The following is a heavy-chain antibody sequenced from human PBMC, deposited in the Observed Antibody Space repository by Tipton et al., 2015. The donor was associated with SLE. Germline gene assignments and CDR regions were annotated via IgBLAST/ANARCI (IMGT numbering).Heavy chain of an antibody. D-gene: IGHD3-10*01. CDR2: ISYDGTNK. V-gene: IGHV3-30*04. Sequence: SLRLSCAASGFTFISYAMHWVRQAPGKGLEWVALISYDGTNKYYADSVKGRFTISRDNSKNTLYLQMNSLRAEDTAVYYCAREGYYGSGSYSNIDYWGQGTLVTVSS. CDR3: AREGYYGSGSYSNIDY. J-gene: IGHJ4*02. CDR1: GFTFISYA.